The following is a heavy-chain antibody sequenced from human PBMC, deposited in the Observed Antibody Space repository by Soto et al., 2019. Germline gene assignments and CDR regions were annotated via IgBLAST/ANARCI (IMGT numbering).Heavy chain of an antibody. D-gene: IGHD4-17*01. CDR3: AKADTDYGDYEWFDP. Sequence: GGSLRLSCAASGFTFSSYAMSWVRQAPGKGLEWVSAISGSGGSTYYADSVKGRFTISRDNSKNTLYLQMNSLRAEDTAVYYCAKADTDYGDYEWFDPWGQGTLVTVSS. V-gene: IGHV3-23*01. J-gene: IGHJ5*02. CDR1: GFTFSSYA. CDR2: ISGSGGST.